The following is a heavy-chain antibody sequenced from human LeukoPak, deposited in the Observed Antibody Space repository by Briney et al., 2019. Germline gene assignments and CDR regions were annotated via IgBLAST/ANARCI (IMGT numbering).Heavy chain of an antibody. CDR2: IKQDGSEK. V-gene: IGHV3-7*03. D-gene: IGHD6-13*01. J-gene: IGHJ4*02. Sequence: PGGSLRLSCAGSGFTFSSYWMIWVRQAPGKGLEWVANIKQDGSEKYYVDSVEGRFAISRDNAKNSLYLQMNSLTAEDTAVYYCARPRDSGWSKTWDYWGQGTLVTVSS. CDR3: ARPRDSGWSKTWDY. CDR1: GFTFSSYW.